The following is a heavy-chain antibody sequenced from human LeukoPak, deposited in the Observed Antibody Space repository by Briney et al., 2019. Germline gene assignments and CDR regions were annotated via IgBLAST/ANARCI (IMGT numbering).Heavy chain of an antibody. V-gene: IGHV3-48*04. CDR1: GFTFSSYS. J-gene: IGHJ6*03. D-gene: IGHD6-13*01. CDR3: ASTTAAGTYYYYYMDV. CDR2: ISSSSSTI. Sequence: PGGSLRLSCAASGFTFSSYSMNWVRQAPGKGLEWVSYISSSSSTIYYADSVKGRFTISRDNAKNSLYLQMNSLRAEDTAVYYCASTTAAGTYYYYYMDVWGKGTTVTISS.